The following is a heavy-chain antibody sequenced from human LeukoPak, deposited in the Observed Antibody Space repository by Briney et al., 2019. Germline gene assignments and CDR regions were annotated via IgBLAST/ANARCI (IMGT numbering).Heavy chain of an antibody. Sequence: ASVKVSCKASGYTFTSYYMHWVRQAPGQGLEWMGIINPSGGSTSYAQKFQGRVTMARYTSTSTVYKELSSLRSEDTAVYYCTRETSSRYFDYWGQGTLVTVSS. CDR3: TRETSSRYFDY. CDR2: INPSGGST. V-gene: IGHV1-46*01. J-gene: IGHJ4*02. CDR1: GYTFTSYY.